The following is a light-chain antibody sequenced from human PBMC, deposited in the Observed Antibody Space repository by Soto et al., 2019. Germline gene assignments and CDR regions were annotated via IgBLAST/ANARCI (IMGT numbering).Light chain of an antibody. CDR1: QSVSSSY. Sequence: EIVLTPSPGTLSFSPGERATLSCRASQSVSSSYLAWYQQKPGQAPRLLIYGASSRATGIPDRFSGSGSGTDFTLTISRLEPEDFAVYYCQQYGSSPPLTFGGGTKVDIK. V-gene: IGKV3-20*01. CDR3: QQYGSSPPLT. J-gene: IGKJ4*01. CDR2: GAS.